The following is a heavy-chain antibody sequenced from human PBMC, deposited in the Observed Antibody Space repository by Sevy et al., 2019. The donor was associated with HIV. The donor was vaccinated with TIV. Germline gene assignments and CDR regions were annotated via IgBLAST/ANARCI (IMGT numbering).Heavy chain of an antibody. J-gene: IGHJ4*02. Sequence: SETLSLTCTVSGDSISGYYWSWIRQPPGKGLEWIGYFYYSGRTNYSPSLKSQATISVDTSKNQISLTLTSVTAADTAIYCCADRISARLDYWGQGTLVTVSS. D-gene: IGHD6-6*01. CDR3: ADRISARLDY. V-gene: IGHV4-59*01. CDR1: GDSISGYY. CDR2: FYYSGRT.